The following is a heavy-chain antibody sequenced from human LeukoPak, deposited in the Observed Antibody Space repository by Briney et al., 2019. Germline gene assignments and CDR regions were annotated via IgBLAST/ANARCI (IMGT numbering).Heavy chain of an antibody. V-gene: IGHV3-23*01. CDR3: ARDSDWALWFGELLD. J-gene: IGHJ4*02. CDR2: MSGSGDST. CDR1: GFTFSSFG. Sequence: PGGSLRLSCAASGFTFSSFGMSWVRQAPGKGLEWVSAMSGSGDSTYYADSVKGRFTISRDNAKNSLYLQMNSLRAEDTAVYYCARDSDWALWFGELLDWGQGTLVTVSS. D-gene: IGHD3-10*01.